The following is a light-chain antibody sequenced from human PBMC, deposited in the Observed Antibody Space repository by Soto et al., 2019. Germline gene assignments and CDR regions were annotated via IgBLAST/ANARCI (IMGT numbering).Light chain of an antibody. V-gene: IGKV3-20*01. CDR1: QSVSSSY. CDR3: QQYGSSRLT. Sequence: EIVLTQSPGTLSLSPGERATLSCRASQSVSSSYLAWYQQKPGQAPRLLIYGASSRASGIPDRFSGSGSGTDFTLTISRLEPEDFAVYYCQQYGSSRLTCGGGTKVEI. J-gene: IGKJ4*01. CDR2: GAS.